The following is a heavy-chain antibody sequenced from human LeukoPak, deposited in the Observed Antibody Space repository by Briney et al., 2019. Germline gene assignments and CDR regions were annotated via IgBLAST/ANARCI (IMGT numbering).Heavy chain of an antibody. V-gene: IGHV5-51*01. CDR2: IYPGDSDT. CDR1: GCSFTSYW. Sequence: GEALQISSKGSGCSFTSYWIGWVRPLPGKGREWRGIIYPGDSDTRYSPSFQGQVTISADKSISTAYLQWSSLKASDTAMYYCARRSSSSSRVDNWGQGTLVTVSS. CDR3: ARRSSSSSRVDN. J-gene: IGHJ4*02. D-gene: IGHD6-6*01.